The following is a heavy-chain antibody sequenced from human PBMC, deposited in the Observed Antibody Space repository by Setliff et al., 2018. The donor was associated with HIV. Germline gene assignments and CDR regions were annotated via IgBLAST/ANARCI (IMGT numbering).Heavy chain of an antibody. CDR2: IIPVLGIT. CDR3: AKEVGGSYALGSKVLDS. Sequence: GASVKVSCKASGDTFTRSTYTWVRRAPGQGLDWMGGIIPVLGITNYAQKFQGRVILTADESTSTLYMELTSLTYEDTAVYYCAKEVGGSYALGSKVLDSWGQGTLVTVS. J-gene: IGHJ4*02. D-gene: IGHD3-16*01. V-gene: IGHV1-69*10. CDR1: GDTFTRST.